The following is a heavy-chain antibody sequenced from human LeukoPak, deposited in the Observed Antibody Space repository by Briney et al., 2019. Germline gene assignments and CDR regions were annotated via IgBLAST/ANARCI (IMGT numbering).Heavy chain of an antibody. CDR1: GGSFSGYY. J-gene: IGHJ3*02. CDR3: ARGPGVVVPATTQALAFDI. V-gene: IGHV4-34*01. CDR2: INHSGST. D-gene: IGHD2-2*01. Sequence: SETLSLTCAVYGGSFSGYYWSWIRQPPGEGLEWIGEINHSGSTNYNPSLKSRVTISVDTSKNQFSLKLSSVTAADTAVYYCARGPGVVVPATTQALAFDIWGQGTMVTVSS.